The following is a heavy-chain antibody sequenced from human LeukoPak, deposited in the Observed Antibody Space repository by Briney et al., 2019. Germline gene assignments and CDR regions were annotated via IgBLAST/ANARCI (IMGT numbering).Heavy chain of an antibody. V-gene: IGHV3-48*03. J-gene: IGHJ6*02. CDR3: ARQPRELLLPYYYYGMDV. Sequence: PGGSLRLSCAASGFTFSSYEMNWVRQAPGKGLEWVSYISSSGSTIYYADSVKGRFTISRDNAKNSLYLQMNSLRAEDTAVYYCARQPRELLLPYYYYGMDVWGQGTTVTVSS. D-gene: IGHD1-26*01. CDR2: ISSSGSTI. CDR1: GFTFSSYE.